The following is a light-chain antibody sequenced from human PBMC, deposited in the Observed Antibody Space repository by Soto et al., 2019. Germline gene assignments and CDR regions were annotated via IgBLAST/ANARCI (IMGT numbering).Light chain of an antibody. V-gene: IGLV2-14*01. CDR1: SSDVGGYNY. CDR3: SSYISDNDRV. J-gene: IGLJ1*01. CDR2: EVS. Sequence: QSVLRHPGSVSWSPGHSITIACTGTSSDVGGYNYVSWYQQNPGKAPKLMIFEVSNRPSGVSNRFSGSKSGNTASLTISGLQAEEEADYYCSSYISDNDRVFGTGTKVTVL.